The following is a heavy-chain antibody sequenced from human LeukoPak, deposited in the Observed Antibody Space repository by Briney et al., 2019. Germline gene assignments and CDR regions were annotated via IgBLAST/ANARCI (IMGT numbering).Heavy chain of an antibody. Sequence: SETLSLTCTVSGGSISSYYWSWIRQPPGKGLELIGYIYYSGSTNYNPSLKSRVTISVDTSKNQFSLKLSSVTAADTAVYYCARLRDHYYDSSGYYYVPYYYYYVMDVWGQGTTVTVSS. CDR1: GGSISSYY. D-gene: IGHD3-22*01. CDR3: ARLRDHYYDSSGYYYVPYYYYYVMDV. V-gene: IGHV4-59*08. J-gene: IGHJ6*02. CDR2: IYYSGST.